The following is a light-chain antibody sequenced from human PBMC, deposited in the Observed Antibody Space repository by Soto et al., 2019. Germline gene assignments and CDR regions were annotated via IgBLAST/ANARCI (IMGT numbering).Light chain of an antibody. V-gene: IGKV1-5*01. CDR3: QHYNSFSPWA. CDR2: AAS. Sequence: DIQMTQSPSSLSASVGDRVTITCRASQSISSYLNWYQQKPGKAPKLLIYAASSLQSGVPSRFSGSGSGTEFTLTISSLQSDDFATYFCQHYNSFSPWAFGQGTKVDIK. J-gene: IGKJ1*01. CDR1: QSISSY.